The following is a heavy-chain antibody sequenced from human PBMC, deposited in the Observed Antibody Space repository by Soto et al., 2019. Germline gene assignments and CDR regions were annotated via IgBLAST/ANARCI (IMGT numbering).Heavy chain of an antibody. CDR3: ARHHGPTTSENGFDP. J-gene: IGHJ5*02. CDR1: GYTFFTYD. Sequence: QVHLVQSGVEVKTPGASVKVSCQASGYTFFTYDISWVRQAPGQGLEWMGWISTYSGDTKYAQKFQGRVTRTTDTSPTTAYLELRSLRSDDTAVYYCARHHGPTTSENGFDPWGQGTLVTVSS. CDR2: ISTYSGDT. D-gene: IGHD5-12*01. V-gene: IGHV1-18*01.